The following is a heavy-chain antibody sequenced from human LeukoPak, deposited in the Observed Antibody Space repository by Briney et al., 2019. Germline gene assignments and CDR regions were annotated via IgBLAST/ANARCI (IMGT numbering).Heavy chain of an antibody. Sequence: GGSLRLSCAASGFTFSSYGMHWVRQAPGKGLDWVAGIWYDGSNKYYADSVKGRFTISRDNSKTTLYLQMNSLRAEDTAVYYCARDGQDCSSTSCTRTTYFDYWGQGTLVTVSS. CDR2: IWYDGSNK. J-gene: IGHJ4*02. CDR3: ARDGQDCSSTSCTRTTYFDY. V-gene: IGHV3-33*01. CDR1: GFTFSSYG. D-gene: IGHD2-2*01.